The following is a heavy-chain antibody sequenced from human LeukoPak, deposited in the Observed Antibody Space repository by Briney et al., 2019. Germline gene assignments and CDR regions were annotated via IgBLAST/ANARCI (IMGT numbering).Heavy chain of an antibody. CDR1: GFTFSDYS. D-gene: IGHD3-10*01. CDR2: ISGGSTTI. CDR3: ARGMVRGVIAPNDH. V-gene: IGHV3-48*02. J-gene: IGHJ4*02. Sequence: GGSLRLSCAASGFTFSDYSMKWVRQAPGKGLEWVSHISGGSTTIYYADSVKGRFTISRDNAKNSLYLQMSSLRDEDTAVYHCARGMVRGVIAPNDHWGQGALVTVSS.